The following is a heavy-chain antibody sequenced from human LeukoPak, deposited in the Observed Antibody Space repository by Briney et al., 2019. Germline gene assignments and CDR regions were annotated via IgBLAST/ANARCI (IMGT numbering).Heavy chain of an antibody. CDR3: ARGGYEFDY. D-gene: IGHD5-12*01. V-gene: IGHV3-48*04. J-gene: IGHJ4*02. CDR1: GFTFSTYG. CDR2: ISSGSTTI. Sequence: GGSLRLSCAASGFTFSTYGLHWVRQAPGKGLEWISYISSGSTTIYYANSVRGRFTISRDNAKNSLYLQMNSLRADDTAVYYCARGGYEFDYWGQGTLVTVSS.